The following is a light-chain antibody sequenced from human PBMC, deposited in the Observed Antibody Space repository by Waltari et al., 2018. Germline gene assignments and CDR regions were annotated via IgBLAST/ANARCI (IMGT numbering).Light chain of an antibody. J-gene: IGLJ1*01. CDR1: RSHVGGYNS. V-gene: IGLV2-14*03. Sequence: QSALTQPASVSGSPGQSITISCTGTRSHVGGYNSVSWYQQHPGPTPKLIIFDGNRRPSGVSHRFSGSKSGNTASLTISGLQAEDEADYYCGSYTTRATHVFGIGTKVTVL. CDR2: DGN. CDR3: GSYTTRATHV.